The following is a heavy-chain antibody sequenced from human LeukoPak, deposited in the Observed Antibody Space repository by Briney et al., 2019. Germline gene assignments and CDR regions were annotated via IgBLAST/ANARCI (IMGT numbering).Heavy chain of an antibody. CDR3: ARVSAMVIMNYYYYYMDV. CDR1: GFTFSRNW. J-gene: IGHJ6*03. CDR2: INSDGSTT. V-gene: IGHV3-74*01. D-gene: IGHD5-18*01. Sequence: GGSLRLSCAASGFTFSRNWMHWVRQTPGKGLVWVSRINSDGSTTTYADSVKGRFTISRDNAKNTLYLQMSSLRAEDTALYYCARVSAMVIMNYYYYYMDVWGQGSLVTVSS.